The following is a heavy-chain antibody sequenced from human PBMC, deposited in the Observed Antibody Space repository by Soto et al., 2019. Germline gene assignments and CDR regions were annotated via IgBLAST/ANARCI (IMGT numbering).Heavy chain of an antibody. V-gene: IGHV3-30*18. CDR1: GFIYTNYG. CDR2: TSYDGSNK. CDR3: AKDIALVRGVIIGMDV. Sequence: PGGSLRLSCAASGFIYTNYGMHWVRQAPGRGLEWVAVTSYDGSNKYYADSVKGRFTISRDNFKNTLYLQMDSLRTEDTAVYYCAKDIALVRGVIIGMDVWGQGTTVTVSS. D-gene: IGHD3-10*01. J-gene: IGHJ6*02.